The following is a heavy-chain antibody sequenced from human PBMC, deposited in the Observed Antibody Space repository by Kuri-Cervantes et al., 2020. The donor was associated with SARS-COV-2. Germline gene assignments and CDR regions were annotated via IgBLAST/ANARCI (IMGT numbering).Heavy chain of an antibody. V-gene: IGHV4-34*01. D-gene: IGHD3-10*01. Sequence: SETLSLTCAVYGGSFSGYYWSWIRQPPGKGLEWIGEINHSGSTNYNPSLKSRVTISVDTSKNQFSLKLSSVTAADTAVDYCARGALWSRNWFDPWGQGTLVTVSS. CDR1: GGSFSGYY. CDR3: ARGALWSRNWFDP. CDR2: INHSGST. J-gene: IGHJ5*02.